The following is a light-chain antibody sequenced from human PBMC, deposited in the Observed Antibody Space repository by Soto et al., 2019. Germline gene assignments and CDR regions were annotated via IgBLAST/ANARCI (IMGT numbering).Light chain of an antibody. V-gene: IGKV3-15*01. Sequence: EVVMTQSPATLSVSPGERATLSCRASQSVTSNLAWYQQKPGQAPRLFIYGASSRATGLPVRFSGSGSGTEFNPTISSLQSEDLAVYYCQQYNNWPRTFGQGTKVEIK. CDR2: GAS. CDR3: QQYNNWPRT. CDR1: QSVTSN. J-gene: IGKJ1*01.